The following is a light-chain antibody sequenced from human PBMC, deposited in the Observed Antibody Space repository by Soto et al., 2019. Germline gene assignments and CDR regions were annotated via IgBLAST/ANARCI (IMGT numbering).Light chain of an antibody. V-gene: IGLV2-14*03. CDR3: ASYASISTLV. Sequence: QSVLTQPASVSGSPGQSITISCTGTSNDVGGYNYVSWYEQHLGKVPKLIIYDVTYRPSGVSNRFSGSKSGNTASLTISGLQAEDEGDYYCASYASISTLVFGTGYMVTVL. J-gene: IGLJ1*01. CDR1: SNDVGGYNY. CDR2: DVT.